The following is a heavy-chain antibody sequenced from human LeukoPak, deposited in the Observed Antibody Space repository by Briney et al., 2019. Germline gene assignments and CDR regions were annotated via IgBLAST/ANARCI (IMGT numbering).Heavy chain of an antibody. CDR3: AKGAFCSGSSCSTIWDY. CDR1: RFSFNVYA. V-gene: IGHV3-23*01. Sequence: PGGSLRLSCAASRFSFNVYAMHWVRQAPGKGLEWVSDISGSGASTSYADSVKGRFTISRDNSKNTLYLQMNSLRTEDTAVYYCAKGAFCSGSSCSTIWDYWGQGTLVTVSS. J-gene: IGHJ4*02. CDR2: ISGSGAST. D-gene: IGHD2-2*02.